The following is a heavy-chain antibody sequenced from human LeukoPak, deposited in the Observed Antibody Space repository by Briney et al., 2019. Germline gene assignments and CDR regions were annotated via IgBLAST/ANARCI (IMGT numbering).Heavy chain of an antibody. CDR2: ISGSGGST. Sequence: GGSLRLSCAASGFTFSNYGMSWVRQAPGKGLEWVSAISGSGGSTYYADSVKGRFTISRDNSKNTLYLQMNSLRAEDTAVYYCAKDKSDYWYFDYWGQGTLVTVSS. J-gene: IGHJ4*02. V-gene: IGHV3-23*01. CDR1: GFTFSNYG. D-gene: IGHD4-17*01. CDR3: AKDKSDYWYFDY.